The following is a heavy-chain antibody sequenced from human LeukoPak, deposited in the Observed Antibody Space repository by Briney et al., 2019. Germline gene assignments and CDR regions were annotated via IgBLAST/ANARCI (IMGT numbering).Heavy chain of an antibody. CDR1: GGSISSSRYF. J-gene: IGHJ4*02. D-gene: IGHD3-3*01. CDR3: ARVVDLWSDHYYFDY. V-gene: IGHV4-39*07. CDR2: LYYSGST. Sequence: SETLSLTCTVSGGSISSSRYFWGWIRQPPGKGLEWIGSLYYSGSTYYNPSLKSRVTISVDKSKNQFSLKLSSVTAADTAVYYCARVVDLWSDHYYFDYWGQGTLVTVSS.